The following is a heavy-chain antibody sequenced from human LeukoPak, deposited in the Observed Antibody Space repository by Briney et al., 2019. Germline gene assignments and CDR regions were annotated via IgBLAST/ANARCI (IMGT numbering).Heavy chain of an antibody. D-gene: IGHD6-19*01. CDR2: INPNSGGT. CDR3: AREVVAGSKGRSDY. J-gene: IGHJ4*02. Sequence: GASVKVSCKASGYTFTGYYMHWVRQAPGQGLEWMGWINPNSGGTNYAQKFQGRVTMTRDTSISTAYMELSRLRSDDTAVYYCAREVVAGSKGRSDYWGQGTLVTVSS. CDR1: GYTFTGYY. V-gene: IGHV1-2*02.